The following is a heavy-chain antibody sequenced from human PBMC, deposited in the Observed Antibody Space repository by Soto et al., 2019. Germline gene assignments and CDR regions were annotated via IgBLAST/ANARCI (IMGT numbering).Heavy chain of an antibody. Sequence: PGGSLRLSCAASGFTFSSYGMHWVRQAPGKGLEWVAVIWYDGSNKYYADSVKGRFTISRDNSKNTLYLQMNSLRAEDTAVYYCAREYNWNDAISGYDYWGQGTLVTVSS. J-gene: IGHJ4*02. V-gene: IGHV3-33*01. CDR1: GFTFSSYG. CDR2: IWYDGSNK. D-gene: IGHD1-20*01. CDR3: AREYNWNDAISGYDY.